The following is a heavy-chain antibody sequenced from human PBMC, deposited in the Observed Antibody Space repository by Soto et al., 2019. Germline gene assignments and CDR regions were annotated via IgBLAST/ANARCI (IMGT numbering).Heavy chain of an antibody. D-gene: IGHD3-3*01. CDR2: IKSKTDGGTT. Sequence: PGGSLRLSCAASGFTFSNAWMSWVRQAPGKWLEWVGRIKSKTDGGTTDYAAPVKGRFTISRDDSKNTLYLQMNSLKTEDTAVYYCTTASGDYDFWSGYYPNYYYYGMDVWGQGTTVTVSS. CDR1: GFTFSNAW. V-gene: IGHV3-15*01. J-gene: IGHJ6*02. CDR3: TTASGDYDFWSGYYPNYYYYGMDV.